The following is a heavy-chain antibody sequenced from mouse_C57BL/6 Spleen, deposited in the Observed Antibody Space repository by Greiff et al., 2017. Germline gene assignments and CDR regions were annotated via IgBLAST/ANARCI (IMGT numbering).Heavy chain of an antibody. CDR1: GYTFTSYW. D-gene: IGHD1-1*01. CDR3: ARSRGRDAMDY. CDR2: IDPSDSYT. J-gene: IGHJ4*01. Sequence: QVQLQQPGAELVKPGASVKLSCKASGYTFTSYWMQWVKQRPGQGLEWIGEIDPSDSYTNYNQKFKGKATLTVDTSSSTAYMQLSSLTSEDSAVYYCARSRGRDAMDYWGQGTSVTVSS. V-gene: IGHV1-50*01.